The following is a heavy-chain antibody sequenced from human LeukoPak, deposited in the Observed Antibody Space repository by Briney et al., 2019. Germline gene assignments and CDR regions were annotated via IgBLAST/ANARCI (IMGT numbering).Heavy chain of an antibody. CDR2: ISSSSNFI. V-gene: IGHV3-21*01. Sequence: GGSLRLSCAASGFTFSSYNMNWVRQAPGKGLEWVSSISSSSNFIYYADSVEGRFTISRDNAKNSLYLQMKSLRAEDTAVYYCARDQDSSDYYYVWSGAFDIWGQGTMVTVSS. J-gene: IGHJ3*02. CDR1: GFTFSSYN. CDR3: ARDQDSSDYYYVWSGAFDI. D-gene: IGHD3-22*01.